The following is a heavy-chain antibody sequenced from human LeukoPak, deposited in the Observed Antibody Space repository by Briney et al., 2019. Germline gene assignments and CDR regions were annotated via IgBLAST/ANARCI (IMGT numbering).Heavy chain of an antibody. CDR2: IYYSGST. CDR1: GGSISSGGYY. V-gene: IGHV4-31*03. CDR3: ARYDILTGYYTDY. J-gene: IGHJ4*02. D-gene: IGHD3-9*01. Sequence: PSETLSLTCTVSGGSISSGGYYWSWIRQHPGKGLEWIGYIYYSGSTYYNPSLKSRVTISVDTSKNQFSLKLSSVTAADTAVYYCARYDILTGYYTDYWGQGTLVTVSS.